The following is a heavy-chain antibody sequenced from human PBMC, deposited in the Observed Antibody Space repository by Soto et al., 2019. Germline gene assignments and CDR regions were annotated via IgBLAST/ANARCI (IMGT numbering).Heavy chain of an antibody. J-gene: IGHJ5*01. CDR3: ARGRYCLPGRCFPNWFDS. Sequence: PSETLSLTCSVSGDSISTVDYFWAWVRQPPGQALEYIGYIYKSATTYYNPSFESRVAISLDTSKSQFSLNVTSLTAADTAVYFCARGRYCLPGRCFPNWFDSWGQGTLVTVSS. CDR2: IYKSATT. V-gene: IGHV4-30-4*01. CDR1: GDSISTVDYF. D-gene: IGHD2-15*01.